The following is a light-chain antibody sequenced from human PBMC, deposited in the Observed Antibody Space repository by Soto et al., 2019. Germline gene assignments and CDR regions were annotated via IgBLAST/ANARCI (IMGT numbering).Light chain of an antibody. Sequence: QSVLTQPASVSGSPGQSITISCTGTSSDVGSYNLVSWYQQHPGKAPKLMIYEVSKRPSGVSNRFSGSKSGNTASLTISGLQAEDEADYYCCSYAGSSPVFGGGTKVTVL. CDR3: CSYAGSSPV. CDR1: SSDVGSYNL. V-gene: IGLV2-23*02. CDR2: EVS. J-gene: IGLJ3*02.